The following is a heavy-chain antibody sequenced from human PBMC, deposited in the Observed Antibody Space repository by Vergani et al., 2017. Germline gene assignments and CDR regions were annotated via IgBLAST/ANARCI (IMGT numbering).Heavy chain of an antibody. Sequence: QVQLVESGGGVVQPGRSLRLSCAASGFTFSSYGMHWVRQAPGKGLEWGAVISYDGSNKYYADSVKGRFTISRDNSKNTLYLQMNSLRAEDTAVYYCAKDQAGAMIWRALYFDYWGQGTLVTVSS. CDR2: ISYDGSNK. CDR1: GFTFSSYG. CDR3: AKDQAGAMIWRALYFDY. J-gene: IGHJ4*02. D-gene: IGHD3/OR15-3a*01. V-gene: IGHV3-30*18.